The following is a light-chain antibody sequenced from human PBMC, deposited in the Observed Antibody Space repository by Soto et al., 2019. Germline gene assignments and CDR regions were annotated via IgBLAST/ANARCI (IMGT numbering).Light chain of an antibody. CDR1: QSVSRN. J-gene: IGKJ5*01. CDR3: QQRHMWPIT. Sequence: EVVLTQSPATLSVSPGDRATLSCRASQSVSRNLAWYQQKPGQAPRLLIYGASTRATGVPARFSGSGSATEFTLSISSLQSEDVAVYYCQQRHMWPITFGQGTRLEIK. CDR2: GAS. V-gene: IGKV3-15*01.